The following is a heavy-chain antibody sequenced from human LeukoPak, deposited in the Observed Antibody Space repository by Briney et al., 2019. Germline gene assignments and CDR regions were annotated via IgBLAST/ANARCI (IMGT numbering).Heavy chain of an antibody. J-gene: IGHJ4*01. V-gene: IGHV4-31*03. D-gene: IGHD5-12*01. CDR3: ASGIVANLIDY. Sequence: PSETLSLTCTVSGGSISSGGYYWSWIRQHPGKGLEWIGYIYYSGSTYYNPSPKSRVTISVDTSKNQFSLKLSSVTAADTAVYYCASGIVANLIDYWSQGTLVTVSS. CDR2: IYYSGST. CDR1: GGSISSGGYY.